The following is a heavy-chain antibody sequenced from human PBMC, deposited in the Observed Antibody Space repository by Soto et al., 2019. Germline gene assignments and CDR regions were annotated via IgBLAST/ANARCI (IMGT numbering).Heavy chain of an antibody. CDR1: GGSISSSSYY. V-gene: IGHV4-39*02. CDR2: IYYSGRT. Sequence: QLQLQESGPGLVKPSETLSLTCTVSGGSISSSSYYWGWIRQAPGKGLEWIGSIYYSGRTYYNPSLQSRVTISVDTSKNQFSLKLSSVTAADTAVYYCAGAVARRYYFDYWGQGTLVTVSS. J-gene: IGHJ4*02. CDR3: AGAVARRYYFDY. D-gene: IGHD5-12*01.